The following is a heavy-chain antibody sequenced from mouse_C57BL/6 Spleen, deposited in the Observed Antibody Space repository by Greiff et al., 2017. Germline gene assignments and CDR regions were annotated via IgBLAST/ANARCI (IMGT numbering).Heavy chain of an antibody. CDR3: AKGGIYYDAPYYFDC. J-gene: IGHJ2*01. Sequence: EVKLVEPGGGLVMSGVYPLLSSAATVPTFSVHGLHSVRRAPERGLARVAYISSGSSTIYSADTVKGRFTISRDNAKNTLFLQMTSLGSEDTAMYYCAKGGIYYDAPYYFDCWGQGSTLSV. CDR2: ISSGSSTI. CDR1: VPTFSVHG. D-gene: IGHD2-4*01. V-gene: IGHV5-17*01.